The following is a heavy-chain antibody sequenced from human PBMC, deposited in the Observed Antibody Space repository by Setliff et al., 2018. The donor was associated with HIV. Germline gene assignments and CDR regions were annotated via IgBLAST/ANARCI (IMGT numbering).Heavy chain of an antibody. CDR3: ARLGTGNADHY. Sequence: SETLSLTCTVSGGSISSGSYYWSWIRQPAGKGLEWIGRIYTSGSTNYNPSLKSRATISLDTSKNQFSLKLSSVTAADTAVYYCARLGTGNADHYWGQGTRVTVSS. V-gene: IGHV4-61*02. J-gene: IGHJ4*02. CDR1: GGSISSGSYY. CDR2: IYTSGST. D-gene: IGHD1-1*01.